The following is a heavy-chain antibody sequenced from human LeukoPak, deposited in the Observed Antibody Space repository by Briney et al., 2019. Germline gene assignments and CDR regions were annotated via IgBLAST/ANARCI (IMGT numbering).Heavy chain of an antibody. CDR3: ARGGHGSTRVEDAFDI. J-gene: IGHJ3*02. CDR1: GESFSGYY. D-gene: IGHD2-2*01. CDR2: INHSGST. V-gene: IGHV4-34*01. Sequence: PSETLSLTCAVYGESFSGYYWSWIRQPPGKGLEWIGEINHSGSTNYNPSLKSRVTISVDTSKNQFSLKLSSVTAADTAVYYCARGGHGSTRVEDAFDIWGQGTMVTVSS.